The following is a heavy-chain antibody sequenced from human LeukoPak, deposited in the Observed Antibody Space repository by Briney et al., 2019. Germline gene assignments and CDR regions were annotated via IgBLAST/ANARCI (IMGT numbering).Heavy chain of an antibody. V-gene: IGHV4-34*01. CDR2: INHSGST. J-gene: IGHJ5*02. D-gene: IGHD3-10*01. CDR3: ARGRITMVRGVIRIWFDP. CDR1: GGSFSGYY. Sequence: RPSETLSLTCAVYGGSFSGYYWSWIRQPPGKGLEWIGEINHSGSTNYNPSLKSRVTISVDTSKNQFSLKLSSVTAADTAVYYCARGRITMVRGVIRIWFDPWGQGTLVTVSS.